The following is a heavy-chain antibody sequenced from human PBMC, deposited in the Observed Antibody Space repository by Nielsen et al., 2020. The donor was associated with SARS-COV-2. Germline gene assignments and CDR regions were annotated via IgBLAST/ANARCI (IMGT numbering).Heavy chain of an antibody. CDR3: AADCSGGACYFDNWFDP. V-gene: IGHV1-58*01. J-gene: IGHJ5*02. Sequence: SVKISCKASGFTLSNSAVQWVRQTRGQRLEWIGWIVVGSDNTQYAQKFQERVTITRDLSTNTAFMELSSLTSDDTAVYYCAADCSGGACYFDNWFDPWGQGTLVTVS. CDR2: IVVGSDNT. D-gene: IGHD2-21*02. CDR1: GFTLSNSA.